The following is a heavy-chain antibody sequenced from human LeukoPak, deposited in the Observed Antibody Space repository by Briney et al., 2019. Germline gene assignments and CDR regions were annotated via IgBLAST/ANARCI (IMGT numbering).Heavy chain of an antibody. V-gene: IGHV3-48*04. CDR3: VREVRREGDQFDY. Sequence: GGSLRLSCAASGFTFRSYSMIWVRQAPGKGLEWLSYISSGSGTIYYADSVKGRFTISRDNAKNSLYLQMNSLRAEDTAVYYCVREVRREGDQFDYWGQGTLVTVSS. CDR2: ISSGSGTI. J-gene: IGHJ4*02. CDR1: GFTFRSYS. D-gene: IGHD2-21*01.